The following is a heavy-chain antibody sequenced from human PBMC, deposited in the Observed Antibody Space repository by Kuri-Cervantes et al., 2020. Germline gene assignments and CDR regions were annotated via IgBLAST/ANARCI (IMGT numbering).Heavy chain of an antibody. D-gene: IGHD2-15*01. CDR2: ISSSSSYI. CDR1: GFTFSSYG. V-gene: IGHV3-21*01. CDR3: ARDQAYCSGGSCPIDY. Sequence: GESLKISCAASGFTFSSYGMHWVRQAPGKGLEWVSSISSSSSYIYYADSVKGRFTISRDNAKNSLYLQMNSLRAEDTAVYYCARDQAYCSGGSCPIDYWGQGTLVTVSS. J-gene: IGHJ4*02.